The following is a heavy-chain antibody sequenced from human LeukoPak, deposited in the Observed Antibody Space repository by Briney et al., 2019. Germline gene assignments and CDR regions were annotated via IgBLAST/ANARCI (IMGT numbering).Heavy chain of an antibody. D-gene: IGHD6-19*01. Sequence: SGGSLRLSCAASGFTFSSYWMHWVRQAPGKGLVWVSRINSDGSSTSYADSVKGRFTISRDNAKNTLYLQMNSLRAEDTAVYYCARVGAEWVHSGWYIDWGQGTLVTVSS. CDR3: ARVGAEWVHSGWYID. J-gene: IGHJ4*02. CDR1: GFTFSSYW. CDR2: INSDGSST. V-gene: IGHV3-74*01.